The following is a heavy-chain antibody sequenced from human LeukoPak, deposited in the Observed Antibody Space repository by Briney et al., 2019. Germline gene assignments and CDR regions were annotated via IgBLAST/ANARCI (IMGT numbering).Heavy chain of an antibody. CDR3: ASSLPFRWLFPLDV. V-gene: IGHV4-59*01. J-gene: IGHJ6*04. D-gene: IGHD3-22*01. Sequence: SETLSLTCTVSGGPISSYYWSWIRQPPGKGLEWIGYIYYSGSTNYNPSLKSRVTISVDTSKNQFSLKLSSVTAADTAVYYCASSLPFRWLFPLDVWGKGTTVTVSS. CDR1: GGPISSYY. CDR2: IYYSGST.